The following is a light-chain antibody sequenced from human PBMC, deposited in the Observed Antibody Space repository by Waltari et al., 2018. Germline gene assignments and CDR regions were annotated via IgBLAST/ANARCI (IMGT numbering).Light chain of an antibody. CDR3: CSYTGAGTL. CDR2: EVS. CDR1: NRDIGSYTL. V-gene: IGLV2-23*02. Sequence: QSALTQPASVSGSPGQSITISCTGTNRDIGSYTLVSWYQQQPGRAPKLIIFEVSKRPSVVSNRFSGSRSHNTASLTISGLQAEDEADYYCCSYTGAGTLFGGGTKLTVL. J-gene: IGLJ3*02.